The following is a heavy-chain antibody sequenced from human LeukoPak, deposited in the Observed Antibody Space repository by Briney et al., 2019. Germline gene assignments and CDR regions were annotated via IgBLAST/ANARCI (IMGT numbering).Heavy chain of an antibody. Sequence: EGSLRLSCAASGFTFSSYAMSWVRQAPGKGLEWVSAISGSGGSTYYADSVEGRFTISRDNSKNTLYLQVNSLRAEDTAVYYCAKGPVPSPRTYGDYYFDYWGQGTLVTVSS. V-gene: IGHV3-23*01. D-gene: IGHD4-17*01. CDR2: ISGSGGST. CDR3: AKGPVPSPRTYGDYYFDY. CDR1: GFTFSSYA. J-gene: IGHJ4*02.